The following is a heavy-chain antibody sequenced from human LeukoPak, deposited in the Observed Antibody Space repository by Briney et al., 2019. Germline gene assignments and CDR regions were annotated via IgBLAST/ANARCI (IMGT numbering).Heavy chain of an antibody. V-gene: IGHV3-23*01. CDR3: ARDQKGRIFRVVPYIAGYFQH. D-gene: IGHD3-3*01. CDR1: GLSIGNYA. J-gene: IGHJ1*01. CDR2: ITVNGGTT. Sequence: GSLRLSCVGCGLSIGNYAMTWVRQAPGKGLEWVSSITVNGGTTKYADSVRGRFTVSRDNSRNTVFLQMNSLRAEDTAVYYCARDQKGRIFRVVPYIAGYFQHWGQGTLVTVSS.